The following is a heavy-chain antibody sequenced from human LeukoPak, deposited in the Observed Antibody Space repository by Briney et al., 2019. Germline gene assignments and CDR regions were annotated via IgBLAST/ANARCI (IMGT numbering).Heavy chain of an antibody. Sequence: VASVKVSCKASGGTFSSYAISWVRQAPGQGLEWMGRIIPILGIANYAQKFQGRVTITADKSTSTAYMELSSLRSEDTAVYYCARDQTARGYCSGGSCDYWGQGTLVTVSS. V-gene: IGHV1-69*04. CDR2: IIPILGIA. CDR3: ARDQTARGYCSGGSCDY. CDR1: GGTFSSYA. D-gene: IGHD2-15*01. J-gene: IGHJ4*02.